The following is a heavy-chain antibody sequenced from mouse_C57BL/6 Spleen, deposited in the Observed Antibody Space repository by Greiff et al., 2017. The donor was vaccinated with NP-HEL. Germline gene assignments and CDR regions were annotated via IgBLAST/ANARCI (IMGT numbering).Heavy chain of an antibody. CDR1: GYSITSGYY. J-gene: IGHJ2*01. CDR2: ISYDGSN. CDR3: ARAPFDY. V-gene: IGHV3-6*01. Sequence: DVHLVESGPGLVKPSQSLSLTCSVTGYSITSGYYWNWIRQFPGNKLEWMGYISYDGSNNYNPSLKNRISITRDTSKNQFFLKLNSVTTEDTATYYCARAPFDYWGQGTTLTVSS.